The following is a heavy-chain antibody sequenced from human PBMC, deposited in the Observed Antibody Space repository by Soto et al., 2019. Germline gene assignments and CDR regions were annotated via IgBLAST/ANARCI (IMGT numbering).Heavy chain of an antibody. J-gene: IGHJ6*02. CDR2: IIHIIGTA. D-gene: IGHD2-15*01. CDR1: GGTFSSYA. Sequence: QVQLVQSGAEVKKPGSSVKVSCKASGGTFSSYAISWVRQAPGQGLEWMGGIIHIIGTANYAQKFQGRVTITAYESTSIAYMELSSLRSEDCAVYYWAREGVGYCCGGSCPVVFQPYYFCMDVWGQGTTVTVSS. CDR3: AREGVGYCCGGSCPVVFQPYYFCMDV. V-gene: IGHV1-69*01.